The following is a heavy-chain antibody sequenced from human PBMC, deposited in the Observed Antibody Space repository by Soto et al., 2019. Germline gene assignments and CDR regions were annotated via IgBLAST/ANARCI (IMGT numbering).Heavy chain of an antibody. D-gene: IGHD6-13*01. J-gene: IGHJ6*02. CDR3: ARTYSSSWSDYGMDV. Sequence: QVQLVESGGGVVQPGRSLRLSCAASGFTFSSYGMHWVRQAPGKGLEWVAVIWYDGSNKYYADSVKGRFTISRDNSKNTLYLQMNSLRAEDTAVYYWARTYSSSWSDYGMDVWGQGTTVTVSS. CDR1: GFTFSSYG. CDR2: IWYDGSNK. V-gene: IGHV3-33*01.